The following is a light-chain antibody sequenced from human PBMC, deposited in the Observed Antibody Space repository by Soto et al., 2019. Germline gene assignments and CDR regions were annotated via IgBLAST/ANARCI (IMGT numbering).Light chain of an antibody. V-gene: IGKV1-5*01. J-gene: IGKJ1*01. CDR1: QSIYNW. CDR2: DAS. Sequence: DIQMTQSPSTLSASVGDRITITCRASQSIYNWLAWYQQKPGKAPKLLIYDASSLKSGVPSRFSGSTSGTEFTLTISSLQPDDFATYYCQQYSSYSRTFGQGTKVDNK. CDR3: QQYSSYSRT.